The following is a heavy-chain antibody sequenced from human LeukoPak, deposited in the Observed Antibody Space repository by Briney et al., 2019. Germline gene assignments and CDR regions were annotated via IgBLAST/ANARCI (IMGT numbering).Heavy chain of an antibody. J-gene: IGHJ4*02. Sequence: KSGGSLRLSCAASGFTFSAYSMNWLRQAPGKGLEWVSSISSSSSYIYYADSVKGRFTISRDNAKNSLYLQMNSLRAEDTAIYYCARDAGRYDESGYYYDYWGQGTLVTVSS. CDR3: ARDAGRYDESGYYYDY. CDR1: GFTFSAYS. D-gene: IGHD3-22*01. CDR2: ISSSSSYI. V-gene: IGHV3-21*01.